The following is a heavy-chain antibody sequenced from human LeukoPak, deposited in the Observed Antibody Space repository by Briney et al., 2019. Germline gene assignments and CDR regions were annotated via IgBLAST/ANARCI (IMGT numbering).Heavy chain of an antibody. CDR1: GFSVNTNY. D-gene: IGHD1-7*01. J-gene: IGHJ4*02. V-gene: IGHV3-66*01. CDR3: ARMNYVSSGWGAPFDY. Sequence: GGSLRLSCAASGFSVNTNYMTWVRQAPGKGLEWVSVLYSGGGAYYADSVKDRFTISRDYSQNTLLLQMNSLRAEDTALYYCARMNYVSSGWGAPFDYWGQGTLVTVSS. CDR2: LYSGGGA.